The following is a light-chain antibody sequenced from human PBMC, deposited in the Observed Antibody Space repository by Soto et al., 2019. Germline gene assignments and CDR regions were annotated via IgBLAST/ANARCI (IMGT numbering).Light chain of an antibody. CDR3: VQYGSSPT. Sequence: PGETATLSCKASQTISSYVAWYQQKPGQSPTLLISVTSTRAPGIPDRFSGGGSGADFTLTISSLEPEDFAVYYCVQYGSSPTFCGGTRV. J-gene: IGKJ4*01. V-gene: IGKV3-20*01. CDR2: VTS. CDR1: QTISSY.